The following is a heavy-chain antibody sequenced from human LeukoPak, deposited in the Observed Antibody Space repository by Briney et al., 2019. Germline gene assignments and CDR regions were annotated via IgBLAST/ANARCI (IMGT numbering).Heavy chain of an antibody. Sequence: PSETLSLTCTVSDDSITMYYWTWIRQPPGKGLEWIGSIYYSGSTYYNPSLKSRVTISVDTSKNQFSLKLSSVTAADTAVYYCARLSYYYDGSGYSPWGQGALVTVSS. D-gene: IGHD3-22*01. CDR2: IYYSGST. J-gene: IGHJ5*02. CDR3: ARLSYYYDGSGYSP. V-gene: IGHV4-39*01. CDR1: DDSITMYY.